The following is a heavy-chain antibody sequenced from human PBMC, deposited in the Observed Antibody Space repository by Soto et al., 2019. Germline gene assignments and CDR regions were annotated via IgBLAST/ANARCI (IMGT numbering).Heavy chain of an antibody. CDR2: INPSGSSI. D-gene: IGHD3-10*01. CDR3: ARGSLVEAPADNGMDV. V-gene: IGHV1-46*01. J-gene: IGHJ6*02. CDR1: GYTFSIYY. Sequence: QVQLVQSGAEVKKPGASVKVSCKASGYTFSIYYMHWVRQAPGQGLEWMGIINPSGSSINYAQNFKGRVTMTRDTSTSTVYMELSSLRSDDTAVYYCARGSLVEAPADNGMDVWGQGTTVTVSS.